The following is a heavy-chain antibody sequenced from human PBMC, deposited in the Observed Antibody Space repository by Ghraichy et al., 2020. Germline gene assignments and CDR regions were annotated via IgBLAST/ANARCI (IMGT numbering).Heavy chain of an antibody. Sequence: GESLKISCKGSGYSFTSSWLSWVRQMPGKGLEWMGRIDPSDSYTNYSPSFQGHVTISADKSISTAYLQWSSLKASDTAMYYCATTAGYYDSSGYYHTGWSFYWGQGTLVTVSS. J-gene: IGHJ4*02. CDR1: GYSFTSSW. CDR3: ATTAGYYDSSGYYHTGWSFY. V-gene: IGHV5-10-1*01. D-gene: IGHD3-22*01. CDR2: IDPSDSYT.